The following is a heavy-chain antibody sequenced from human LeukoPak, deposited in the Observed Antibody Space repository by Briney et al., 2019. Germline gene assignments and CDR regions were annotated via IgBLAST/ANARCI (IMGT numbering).Heavy chain of an antibody. CDR1: GGSISSGGYY. Sequence: SQTLSLTCTVSGGSISSGGYYWSWIRQHPGKGLEWIGYIYYSGSTYYNPSLKSRVTISVDTSKNQFSLKLSSVTAADTAVYYCARDGCSSTSCYTDNWFDPWGQGTLVTVPS. V-gene: IGHV4-31*03. J-gene: IGHJ5*02. CDR2: IYYSGST. D-gene: IGHD2-2*02. CDR3: ARDGCSSTSCYTDNWFDP.